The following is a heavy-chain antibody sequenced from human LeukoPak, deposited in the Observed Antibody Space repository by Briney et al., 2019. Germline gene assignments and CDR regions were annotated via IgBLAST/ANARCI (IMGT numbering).Heavy chain of an antibody. J-gene: IGHJ3*02. D-gene: IGHD4-17*01. V-gene: IGHV4-59*11. CDR3: ARDLITVTKGFDI. CDR2: ISYIGST. Sequence: SETLSLTCAVSTDSFSSHYWSWVRQSPGKGLEWIGYISYIGSTNYNPSLKSRVTISIDTSKNQFSLRLRSVTAADTAVYYCARDLITVTKGFDIWGQGTMVSVSS. CDR1: TDSFSSHY.